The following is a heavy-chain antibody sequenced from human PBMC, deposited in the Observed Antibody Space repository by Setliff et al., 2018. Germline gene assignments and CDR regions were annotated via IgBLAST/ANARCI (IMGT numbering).Heavy chain of an antibody. Sequence: TLSLTCTVSGGSISSGGYYWSWIRQHPGKGLEWIGYIYYSGSTSYYNPSLKSRVTISVDTSKNQLSLKLSSVTAADTAVYYCARGRNVAARLLDSWGQGARVTVSS. CDR2: IYYSGSTS. CDR1: GGSISSGGYY. CDR3: ARGRNVAARLLDS. D-gene: IGHD6-6*01. V-gene: IGHV4-31*03. J-gene: IGHJ4*02.